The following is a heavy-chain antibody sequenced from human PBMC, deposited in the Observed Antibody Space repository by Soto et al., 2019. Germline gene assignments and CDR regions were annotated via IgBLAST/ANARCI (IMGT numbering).Heavy chain of an antibody. CDR2: ISWNSGSI. V-gene: IGHV3-9*01. D-gene: IGHD3-10*01. J-gene: IGHJ4*02. CDR1: GFTFDDYA. CDR3: AKDGVLWFGELSTYYFDY. Sequence: HPGGSLRLSCAASGFTFDDYAMRWVRQAPGKGLEWVSGISWNSGSIGYADSVKGRFTISRDNAKNSLYLQMNSLRAEDTALYYCAKDGVLWFGELSTYYFDYWGQGTLVTVSS.